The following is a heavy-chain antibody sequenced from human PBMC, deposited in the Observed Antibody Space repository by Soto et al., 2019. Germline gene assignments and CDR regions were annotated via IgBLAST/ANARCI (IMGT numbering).Heavy chain of an antibody. D-gene: IGHD4-17*01. V-gene: IGHV4-59*01. CDR1: GCSISSYY. CDR3: ARDGDYGDYVAY. J-gene: IGHJ4*02. CDR2: IYYSGST. Sequence: ASETLALACTVSGCSISSYYWSWIRQPPGKGLEWIGYIYYSGSTNYNPSLKSRVTISVDTSKNQFSLKLSSVTAADTAVYYCARDGDYGDYVAYWGQGTLVTVSS.